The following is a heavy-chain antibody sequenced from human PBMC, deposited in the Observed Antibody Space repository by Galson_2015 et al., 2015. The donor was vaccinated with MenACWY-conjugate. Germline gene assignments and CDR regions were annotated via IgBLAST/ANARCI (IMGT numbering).Heavy chain of an antibody. CDR2: ISSESDHL. CDR3: ARFEAAVQIATEF. CDR1: GFTFNRFS. V-gene: IGHV3-21*06. J-gene: IGHJ4*02. Sequence: SLRLSCAASGFTFNRFSMNWVRQAPGKGLEWVSSISSESDHLLYADSVRGRFTISRDNAKSSLYLQMNSLRAEDTAVYFCARFEAAVQIATEFWGQGTLVTVSS. D-gene: IGHD1-26*01.